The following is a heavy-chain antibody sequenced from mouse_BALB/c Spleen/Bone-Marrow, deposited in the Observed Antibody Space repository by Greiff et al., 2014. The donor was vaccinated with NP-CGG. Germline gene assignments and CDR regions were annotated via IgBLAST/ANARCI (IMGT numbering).Heavy chain of an antibody. CDR3: ARNYGSSYPFAY. Sequence: VHVKQSGPDLVKPGASVKISCKASGYSFTGYYMHWVKQSHGKSLEWIGRVNPNNGGTSYNQKFKGKAILTVDKSSSTAYMELRSLTSEDSAVYYCARNYGSSYPFAYWGQGTLVTVSA. CDR2: VNPNNGGT. J-gene: IGHJ3*01. CDR1: GYSFTGYY. D-gene: IGHD1-1*01. V-gene: IGHV1-26*01.